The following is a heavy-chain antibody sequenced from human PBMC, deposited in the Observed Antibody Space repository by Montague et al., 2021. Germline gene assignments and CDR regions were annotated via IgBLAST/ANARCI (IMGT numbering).Heavy chain of an antibody. V-gene: IGHV3-53*01. Sequence: SLRLSCAASGFTVSSNYMRWVRQAPGKGLEWVSVIYSDGSTYYADSVKGRFTISRDNSKNTLDLQMNSLRVDDTAVYYCARSAFAAALDPWGQGTLVTVSS. D-gene: IGHD6-25*01. CDR3: ARSAFAAALDP. CDR2: IYSDGST. J-gene: IGHJ5*02. CDR1: GFTVSSNY.